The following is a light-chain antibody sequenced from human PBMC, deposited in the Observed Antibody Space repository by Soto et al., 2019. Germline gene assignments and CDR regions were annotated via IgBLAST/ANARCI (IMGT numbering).Light chain of an antibody. Sequence: QSALTQPPSASGSPGQSVTISCTGTSSDVGDYNSVSWYQQHPGKAPKLMIYEVAKRPSGVPDRFSGSKSGNTASLTVSGLQAEDEADYYCCSYAGSSTLVFGGGTKLTVL. V-gene: IGLV2-8*01. CDR3: CSYAGSSTLV. J-gene: IGLJ2*01. CDR1: SSDVGDYNS. CDR2: EVA.